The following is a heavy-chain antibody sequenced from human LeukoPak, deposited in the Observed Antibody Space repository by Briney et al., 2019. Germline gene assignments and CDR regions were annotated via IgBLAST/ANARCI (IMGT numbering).Heavy chain of an antibody. J-gene: IGHJ4*02. V-gene: IGHV3-7*01. D-gene: IGHD3-3*01. CDR2: INPDGSGK. Sequence: GGSLRLSCAASGFTFSSSAMSWVRQAPGKGLEWVASINPDGSGKLYVDSVKGRFTISRDNAENSLYLQMNSLRAEDTAVYYCARLFGGVTIYDYWGQGALVAVSS. CDR3: ARLFGGVTIYDY. CDR1: GFTFSSSA.